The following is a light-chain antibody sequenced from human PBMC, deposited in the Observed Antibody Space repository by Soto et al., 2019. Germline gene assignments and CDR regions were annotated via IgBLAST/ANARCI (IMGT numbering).Light chain of an antibody. V-gene: IGKV3-20*01. CDR1: QSVSSRY. CDR3: QQYGTSPPIT. J-gene: IGKJ5*01. Sequence: IELTHSPGTLSLSPWEIATLSCRASQSVSSRYLAWYQQKPGQAPRLLIYGASSRATGIPDRFSGRGSGTDFSLTISRLEPEDYAIYYCQQYGTSPPITFGQGTRLEIK. CDR2: GAS.